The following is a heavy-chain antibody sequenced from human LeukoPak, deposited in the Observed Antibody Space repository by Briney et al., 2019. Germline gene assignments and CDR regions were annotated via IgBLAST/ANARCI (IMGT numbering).Heavy chain of an antibody. J-gene: IGHJ6*02. CDR2: ISWNSGSI. D-gene: IGHD5-18*01. Sequence: PGRSLRLSCAASGFTFDDYAMHWVRQAPGKGLEWVSGISWNSGSIGYADSVKGRFTISRDNAKNSLYLQMNSLRAEDTALYYCAKDSAMVTWYYGMDVWGQGTTVTVSS. CDR1: GFTFDDYA. CDR3: AKDSAMVTWYYGMDV. V-gene: IGHV3-9*01.